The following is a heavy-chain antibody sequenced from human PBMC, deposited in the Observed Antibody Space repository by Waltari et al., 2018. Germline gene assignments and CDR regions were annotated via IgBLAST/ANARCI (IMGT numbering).Heavy chain of an antibody. CDR3: ARDIIIVATITGGVDY. V-gene: IGHV3-7*01. D-gene: IGHD5-12*01. Sequence: EVQLVESGGGLVQPGGSLRLSCAASGFTFSSYWMSWVRQAPGKGLEWVANIKQDGSEKYYVDSVKGRFTISRDNAKNSLYLQMNSLRAEDTAVYYCARDIIIVATITGGVDYWGQGTLVTVSS. CDR2: IKQDGSEK. J-gene: IGHJ4*02. CDR1: GFTFSSYW.